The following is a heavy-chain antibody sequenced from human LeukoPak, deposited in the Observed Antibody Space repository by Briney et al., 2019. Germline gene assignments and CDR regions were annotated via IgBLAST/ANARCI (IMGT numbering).Heavy chain of an antibody. D-gene: IGHD3-10*01. CDR1: GFTFSSYA. Sequence: GGSLRLSCAASGFTFSSYAMSWVRQAPGKGLEWVSAISGSGGSTYYADSVKGRFTISRDNSKNTLYLQMNSLRAEDTAVYYCARGANGSGSYYGGEFDYWGQGTLVTVSS. V-gene: IGHV3-23*01. CDR2: ISGSGGST. CDR3: ARGANGSGSYYGGEFDY. J-gene: IGHJ4*02.